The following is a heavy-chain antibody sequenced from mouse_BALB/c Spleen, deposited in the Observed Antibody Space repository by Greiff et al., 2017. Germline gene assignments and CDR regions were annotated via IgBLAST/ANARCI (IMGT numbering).Heavy chain of an antibody. D-gene: IGHD2-1*01. CDR2: IYPGDGDT. V-gene: IGHV1-82*01. Sequence: VQLQESGPELVKPGASVKISCKASGYAFSSSWMNWVKQRPGQGLEWIGRIYPGDGDTNYNGKFKGKATLTADKSSSTAYMQLSSLTSVDSAVYFCARWGGNRFAYWGQGTLVTVSA. CDR3: ARWGGNRFAY. J-gene: IGHJ3*01. CDR1: GYAFSSSW.